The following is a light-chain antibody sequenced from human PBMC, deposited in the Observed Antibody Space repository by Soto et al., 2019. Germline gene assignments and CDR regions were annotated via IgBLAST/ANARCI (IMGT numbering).Light chain of an antibody. CDR1: QSVASRN. CDR2: GAS. Sequence: EIVLTQSPGTLSLSPGERATLFCRASQSVASRNLAWYQQKSGQAPRLLMYGASSRAIHTPDRFSGTGSGTDFTLTISGLEHEDFAVYYCQHFGDSRWTFGQGTKVEI. CDR3: QHFGDSRWT. V-gene: IGKV3-20*01. J-gene: IGKJ1*01.